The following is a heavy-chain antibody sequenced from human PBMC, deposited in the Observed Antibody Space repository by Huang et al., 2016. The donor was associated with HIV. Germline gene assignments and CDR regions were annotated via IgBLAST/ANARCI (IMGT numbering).Heavy chain of an antibody. V-gene: IGHV3-21*01. J-gene: IGHJ5*02. D-gene: IGHD4-17*01. CDR2: INGPGTHI. CDR1: GFTLTTLS. CDR3: VRIGYGENSYGSGYFDP. Sequence: EVQLVESGGGLVKPGGALRLPCAASGFTLTTLSMNWVRQAPGRGLQWVASINGPGTHIDDADSVERRFTISRDNTRNSLYLQLNSLRAEDTAVYYCVRIGYGENSYGSGYFDPWGQGTLVAVSS.